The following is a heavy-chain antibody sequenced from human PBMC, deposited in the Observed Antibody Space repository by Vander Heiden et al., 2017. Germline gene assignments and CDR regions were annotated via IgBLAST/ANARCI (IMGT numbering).Heavy chain of an antibody. D-gene: IGHD2-2*02. CDR1: GGSFSGYY. J-gene: IGHJ6*02. CDR2: INHSGST. V-gene: IGHV4-34*01. Sequence: QVQLQQWGAGLLKPSETLSLTCAVYGGSFSGYYWSWIRQPPGKGLEWIGEINHSGSTNYNPSLKSRVTISVDTSKNQFSLKLSSVTAADTAVYYCARSIGYCSSTSCYIDRWAGSFYYYGMDVWGQGTTVTVSS. CDR3: ARSIGYCSSTSCYIDRWAGSFYYYGMDV.